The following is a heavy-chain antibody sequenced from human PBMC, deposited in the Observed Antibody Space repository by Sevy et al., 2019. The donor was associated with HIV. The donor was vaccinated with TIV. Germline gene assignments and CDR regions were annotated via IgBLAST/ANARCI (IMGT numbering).Heavy chain of an antibody. CDR1: GGTFSSYA. Sequence: ASVKVSCKASGGTFSSYAISWVRQAPGQGLEWMGGIIPIFGTANYAQKFQGRVTITADESTSTAYMELSSLRSEDMAVYYCASKGTAAGGFDPWGQGTLVTVSS. D-gene: IGHD6-13*01. CDR3: ASKGTAAGGFDP. V-gene: IGHV1-69*13. J-gene: IGHJ5*02. CDR2: IIPIFGTA.